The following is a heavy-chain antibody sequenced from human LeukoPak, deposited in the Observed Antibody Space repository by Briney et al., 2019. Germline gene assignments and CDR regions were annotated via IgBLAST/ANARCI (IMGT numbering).Heavy chain of an antibody. CDR1: GGSIISYY. V-gene: IGHV4-4*07. CDR3: ARGGGYSSGWEYYFDY. Sequence: SETLSLTCTVSGGSIISYYWSWIRQPAGKGLEWIGRIYPSGTANYNPSLKSRVTMSMDTSKNQFSLKLSSVTAADTAVYYCARGGGYSSGWEYYFDYWGQGTLVTVSS. D-gene: IGHD6-19*01. CDR2: IYPSGTA. J-gene: IGHJ4*02.